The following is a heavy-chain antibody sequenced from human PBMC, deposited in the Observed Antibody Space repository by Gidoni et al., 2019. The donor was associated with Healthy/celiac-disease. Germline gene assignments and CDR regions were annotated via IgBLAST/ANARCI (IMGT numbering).Heavy chain of an antibody. CDR2: ISGSGGST. J-gene: IGHJ6*02. Sequence: EVQLLESVGGLVQPGGSLRLSCAASGFTFSSYAMSWVRQAPGKGLEWVSAISGSGGSTYYADSVKGRFTISRDNSKNTLYLQMNSLRAEDTAVYYCAKGGDYLYYYYGMDVWGQGTTVTVSS. V-gene: IGHV3-23*01. D-gene: IGHD4-17*01. CDR3: AKGGDYLYYYYGMDV. CDR1: GFTFSSYA.